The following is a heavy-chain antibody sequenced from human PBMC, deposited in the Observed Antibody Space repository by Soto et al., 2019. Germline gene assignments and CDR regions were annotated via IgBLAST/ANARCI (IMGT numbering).Heavy chain of an antibody. D-gene: IGHD3-10*01. CDR1: GGSIASIYH. CDR3: ARYRKDGAFDY. J-gene: IGHJ4*02. CDR2: INHSGST. V-gene: IGHV4-34*10. Sequence: SETLCLTCAVSGGSIASIYHWAWIRQPPGKGLEWIGEINHSGSTNYNPSLKGRITLSVDTAKNQLSLKLSSVTAADTAVYYCARYRKDGAFDYWGQGTLVTV.